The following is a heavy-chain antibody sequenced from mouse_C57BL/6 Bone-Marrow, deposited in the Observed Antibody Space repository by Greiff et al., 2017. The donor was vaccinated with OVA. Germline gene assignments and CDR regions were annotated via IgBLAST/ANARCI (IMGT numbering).Heavy chain of an antibody. CDR1: GFTFSSYA. J-gene: IGHJ2*01. Sequence: EVKLQESGGGLVKPGGSLKLSCAASGFTFSSYAMSWVRQTPEKRLEWVATISDGGSYTYYPDNVKGRFTISRDNAKNNLYLQMSHLKSEDTAMYYCARDRLLRSWGQGTTLTVSS. CDR2: ISDGGSYT. CDR3: ARDRLLRS. D-gene: IGHD2-3*01. V-gene: IGHV5-4*01.